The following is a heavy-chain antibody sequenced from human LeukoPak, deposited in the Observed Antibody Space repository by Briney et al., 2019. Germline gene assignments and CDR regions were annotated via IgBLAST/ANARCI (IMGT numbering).Heavy chain of an antibody. CDR3: ARDLVVATGPDY. V-gene: IGHV3-74*01. D-gene: IGHD5-12*01. Sequence: RRSLRLSCAPARFTPTSYWMHWVRQAPGKVLVWVSRINNDVTTTNYTNSVKGRFTISRDNATNTIYCQMNRQRAEHTAVYDCARDLVVATGPDYWGQGTVVTVSS. CDR2: INNDVTTT. J-gene: IGHJ4*02. CDR1: RFTPTSYW.